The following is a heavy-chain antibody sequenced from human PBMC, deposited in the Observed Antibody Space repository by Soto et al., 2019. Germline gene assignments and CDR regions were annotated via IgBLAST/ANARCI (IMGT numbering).Heavy chain of an antibody. D-gene: IGHD1-7*01. CDR2: IIPIFGTA. CDR3: ARVYSWVFPTTGTISYWFDP. Sequence: GASVKVSCKASGGTFSSYAISWVRQAPGQGLEWMGGIIPIFGTANYAQKFQGRVTITADESTSTAYMELSSLRSEDTAVYYCARVYSWVFPTTGTISYWFDPWGQGTLVTVSS. J-gene: IGHJ5*02. CDR1: GGTFSSYA. V-gene: IGHV1-69*13.